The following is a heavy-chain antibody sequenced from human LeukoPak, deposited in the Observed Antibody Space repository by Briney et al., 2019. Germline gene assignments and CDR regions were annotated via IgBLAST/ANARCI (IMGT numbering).Heavy chain of an antibody. Sequence: SQTLSLTCTVSGGSISSGGYYWSWIRQHPGKGLEWIGYIYYSGSTYYNPSLKSRVTISVDTSKNQFSLKLSSVTAADTAAYYCARARWGSSSSRWFDPGAREPWSPSPQ. CDR2: IYYSGST. V-gene: IGHV4-31*03. D-gene: IGHD6-6*01. CDR3: ARARWGSSSSRWFDP. J-gene: IGHJ5*02. CDR1: GGSISSGGYY.